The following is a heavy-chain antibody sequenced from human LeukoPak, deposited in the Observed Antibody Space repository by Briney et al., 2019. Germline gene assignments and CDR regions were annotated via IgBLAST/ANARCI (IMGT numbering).Heavy chain of an antibody. CDR2: INHSGST. J-gene: IGHJ5*02. CDR1: GGSFSGYY. D-gene: IGHD2-2*01. CDR3: ARHGEYQLLYSWFDP. V-gene: IGHV4-34*01. Sequence: PSETLSLTCAVYGGSFSGYYWSWIRQPPGKGLEWIGEINHSGSTNYNPSLKSRVTISVDTSKNQFSLKLSSVTAADTAVYYCARHGEYQLLYSWFDPWGQGTLVTVSS.